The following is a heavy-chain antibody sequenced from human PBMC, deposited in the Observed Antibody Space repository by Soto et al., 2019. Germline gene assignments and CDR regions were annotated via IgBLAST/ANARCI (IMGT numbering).Heavy chain of an antibody. V-gene: IGHV3-30-3*01. Sequence: GGSLRLSCAASGFTFSSYAMHWVRQAPGKGLEWVAVISYDGSNKYYADSVKGRFTISRDNSKNTLYLQMNSLRAEDTAVYYCARDRMITFGGVIVENYYYYYGMDVWGQGTTVTVSS. CDR1: GFTFSSYA. CDR2: ISYDGSNK. D-gene: IGHD3-16*02. J-gene: IGHJ6*02. CDR3: ARDRMITFGGVIVENYYYYYGMDV.